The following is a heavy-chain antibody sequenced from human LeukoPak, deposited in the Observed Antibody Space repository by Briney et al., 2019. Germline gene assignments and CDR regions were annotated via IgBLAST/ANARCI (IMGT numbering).Heavy chain of an antibody. CDR2: ISGYNGNT. CDR1: GYTFTTYG. J-gene: IGHJ4*02. D-gene: IGHD3-10*01. V-gene: IGHV1-18*01. Sequence: ASVKVSCKASGYTFTTYGINWVRQAPGQGLEWMGWISGYNGNTNHAQKVQGRVTMTTDTSTSTAYMELRSLRSDDTAVYYCARGGSLWSPGRQYDYWGQGTLVTVSS. CDR3: ARGGSLWSPGRQYDY.